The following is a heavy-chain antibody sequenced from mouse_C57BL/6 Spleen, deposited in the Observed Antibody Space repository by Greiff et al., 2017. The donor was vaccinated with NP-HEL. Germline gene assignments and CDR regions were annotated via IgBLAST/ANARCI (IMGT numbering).Heavy chain of an antibody. CDR2: IDPEDGDT. V-gene: IGHV14-1*01. CDR1: GFNIKDYY. J-gene: IGHJ3*01. D-gene: IGHD2-4*01. Sequence: VQLQQSGAELVRPGASVKLTCTASGFNIKDYYMHWVKQRPEQGLEWIGRIDPEDGDTEYAPKFQGKATMTADTSSNTAYLQLSSLTSEDTAVYYCTPLYYETAWFAYWGQGTLVTVSA. CDR3: TPLYYETAWFAY.